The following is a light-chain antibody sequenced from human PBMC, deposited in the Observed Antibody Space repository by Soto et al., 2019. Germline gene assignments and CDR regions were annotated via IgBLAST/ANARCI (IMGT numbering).Light chain of an antibody. Sequence: QSVLTQPASVSGSPGQSITISCTGTSSDVGAYDYVSWYQQSPGKAPKVMIYEVSNRPSGVSDRFSGSKSGNTASLTISGLQAEDEADYYCTSYTTSSTYVFGTGTKVTVL. CDR1: SSDVGAYDY. V-gene: IGLV2-14*01. CDR2: EVS. CDR3: TSYTTSSTYV. J-gene: IGLJ1*01.